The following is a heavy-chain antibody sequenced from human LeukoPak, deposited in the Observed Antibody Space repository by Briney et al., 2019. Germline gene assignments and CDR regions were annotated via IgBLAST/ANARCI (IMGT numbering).Heavy chain of an antibody. V-gene: IGHV3-23*01. CDR2: ISGSAHKI. D-gene: IGHD6-19*01. J-gene: IGHJ4*02. Sequence: GGSLRLSCVASGITFSNYAVSWVRQAPEKGLDWVSVISGSAHKIRYADSVKGRFTISRDNSGNIVYLQMNSLRAEDTAVYYCARDTAVAGTEFDYWGQGTLVTVSS. CDR3: ARDTAVAGTEFDY. CDR1: GITFSNYA.